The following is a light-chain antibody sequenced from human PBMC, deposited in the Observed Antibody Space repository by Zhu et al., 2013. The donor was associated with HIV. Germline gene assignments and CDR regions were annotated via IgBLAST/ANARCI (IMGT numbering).Light chain of an antibody. CDR2: DTS. CDR1: QSVSSKS. CDR3: QQYNNWPPWT. Sequence: EVVLTQSPGTLSLSPGERATLSCRASQSVSSKSLAWYHQKPGQAPRLLIYDTSMRATGIPDRFRGSGSGTEFTLTISSLQSEDFAVYYCQQYNNWPPWTFGQGTKVEIK. V-gene: IGKV3D-15*01. J-gene: IGKJ1*01.